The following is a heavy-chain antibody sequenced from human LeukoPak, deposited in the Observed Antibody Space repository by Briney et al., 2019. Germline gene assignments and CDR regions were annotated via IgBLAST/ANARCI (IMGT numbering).Heavy chain of an antibody. J-gene: IGHJ4*02. V-gene: IGHV4-39*01. CDR2: IYYSGST. Sequence: SETLSLTCTASGGSISSSSYYWGWIRQPPGKGLEWIGSIYYSGSTYYNPSLKSRVTISVDTSKNQFSLKLSSVTAADTAVYYCARGRYSYGWYYYDSSGYQLFDYWGQGTLVTVSS. CDR3: ARGRYSYGWYYYDSSGYQLFDY. D-gene: IGHD3-22*01. CDR1: GGSISSSSYY.